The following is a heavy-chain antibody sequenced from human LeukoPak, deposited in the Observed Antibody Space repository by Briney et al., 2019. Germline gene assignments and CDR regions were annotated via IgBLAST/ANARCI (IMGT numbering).Heavy chain of an antibody. CDR2: ISDRGGST. D-gene: IGHD2-15*01. V-gene: IGHV3-23*01. Sequence: PGGSLRLSCTASGFTFSSYAMTWVRQAPGKGLEWVSAISDRGGSTHYTDSVKGRFTISRDNSENTLYLQMSSLRAEDTALYYCVKDRCSGFTCPEVWGHGTLVTVSS. CDR3: VKDRCSGFTCPEV. CDR1: GFTFSSYA. J-gene: IGHJ4*01.